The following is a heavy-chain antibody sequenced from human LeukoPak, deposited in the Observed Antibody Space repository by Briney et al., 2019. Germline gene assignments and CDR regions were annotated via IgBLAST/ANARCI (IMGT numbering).Heavy chain of an antibody. V-gene: IGHV4-59*08. CDR1: AGSISSYY. CDR2: FYYGGSS. D-gene: IGHD3-10*01. CDR3: ARRCYYVSGSYYNHFDP. J-gene: IGHJ5*02. Sequence: SETLSLTCTVSAGSISSYYWNWIRQPPGRGLEWIGYFYYGGSSKYNPSLKSRVTMSADTSKNQFSLKLSSVTAADTAVYYCARRCYYVSGSYYNHFDPWGQGTLVTVSS.